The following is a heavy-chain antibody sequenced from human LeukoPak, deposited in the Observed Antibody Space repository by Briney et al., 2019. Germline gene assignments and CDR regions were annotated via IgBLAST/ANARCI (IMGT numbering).Heavy chain of an antibody. J-gene: IGHJ6*03. CDR1: GGTFSSYA. CDR2: IIPFWGTV. Sequence: SVKDSCKASGGTFSSYAISWVRQAPGQGLEWVGGIIPFWGTVNYGQMFQGRVTITADESTSTAYMELSSLRSEDTAVYYCARADDRFAGPAGYYYYYYMDVWGKGTTVTVSS. CDR3: ARADDRFAGPAGYYYYYYMDV. D-gene: IGHD2-2*01. V-gene: IGHV1-69*13.